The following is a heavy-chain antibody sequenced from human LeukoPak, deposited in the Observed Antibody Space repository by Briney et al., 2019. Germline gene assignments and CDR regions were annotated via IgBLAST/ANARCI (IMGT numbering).Heavy chain of an antibody. Sequence: PGRSLRLSCVKTGFSISNYAINWVRQAPGKGLEWVAVIWGDGSSRVYADSVRGRFTMSSDNSKNTVYLQMNSLRAEDTAVYYCAKSGDTGFDFFDFWGQGTLVTVSS. CDR2: IWGDGSSR. D-gene: IGHD5-12*01. CDR3: AKSGDTGFDFFDF. J-gene: IGHJ4*02. V-gene: IGHV3-33*06. CDR1: GFSISNYA.